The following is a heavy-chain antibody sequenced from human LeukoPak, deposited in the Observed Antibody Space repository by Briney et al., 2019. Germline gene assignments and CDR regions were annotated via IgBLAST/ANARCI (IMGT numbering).Heavy chain of an antibody. CDR3: ARHSTRFLEWSTLHY. V-gene: IGHV5-51*01. J-gene: IGHJ4*02. CDR2: IYPADSDT. CDR1: GYDFTTYW. D-gene: IGHD3-3*01. Sequence: GESLKISCKGSGYDFTTYWIGWVRQMPGKGLEWMGVIYPADSDTTYSPSFQGQVTISTDKSISTAYLQWSSLKASDTAMYYCARHSTRFLEWSTLHYWGQGTLVTVSS.